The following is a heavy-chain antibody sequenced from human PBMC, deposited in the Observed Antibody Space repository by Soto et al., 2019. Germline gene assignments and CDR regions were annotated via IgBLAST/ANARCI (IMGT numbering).Heavy chain of an antibody. D-gene: IGHD3-3*01. Sequence: SETLSLTCTVSGGSISSSSYYWGWIRQPPGKGLEWIGSIYYSGSTYYNPSLKSRVTISVDTSKKQFSLKLSSVTAADTAVYYCARQFDFWSSNWFDPWGQGTLVTVSS. CDR2: IYYSGST. CDR3: ARQFDFWSSNWFDP. V-gene: IGHV4-39*01. J-gene: IGHJ5*02. CDR1: GGSISSSSYY.